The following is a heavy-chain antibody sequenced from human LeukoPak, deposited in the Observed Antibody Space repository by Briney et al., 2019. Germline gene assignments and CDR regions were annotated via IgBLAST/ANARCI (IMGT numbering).Heavy chain of an antibody. V-gene: IGHV3-53*04. CDR2: IYSGNNT. CDR1: GFTVSSNY. J-gene: IGHJ4*02. D-gene: IGHD5-18*01. CDR3: ARTTGGAYSYGFDY. Sequence: GGSLRLSCAASGFTVSSNYMSWVRQAPGKGLEWVSVIYSGNNTYYADSVKGRFTISRHNSKNTVYLQMNSLRPEDTAVYYCARTTGGAYSYGFDYWGQGTLVTVSS.